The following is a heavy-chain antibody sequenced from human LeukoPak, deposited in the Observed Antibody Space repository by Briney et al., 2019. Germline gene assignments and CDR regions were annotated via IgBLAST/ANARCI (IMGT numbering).Heavy chain of an antibody. J-gene: IGHJ4*02. CDR2: ISGSGGST. V-gene: IGHV3-23*01. Sequence: GGSLRLSCAASGFTFSSYGMSWVRQAPGKGLEWVSAISGSGGSTYYADSVKGRFTISRDNSKNTLYLQMNGLRAEDTAVYYCARSRYYGSGRYYFDYWGQGTLVTVSS. D-gene: IGHD3-10*01. CDR1: GFTFSSYG. CDR3: ARSRYYGSGRYYFDY.